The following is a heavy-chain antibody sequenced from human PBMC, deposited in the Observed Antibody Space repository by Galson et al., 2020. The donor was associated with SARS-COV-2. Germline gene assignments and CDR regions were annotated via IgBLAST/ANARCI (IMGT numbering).Heavy chain of an antibody. CDR3: AHRLTSTWGFDY. CDR1: GFSLSTSQAG. CDR2: IFWNDDK. Sequence: SGPTLVKPTETLTLTCTFSGFSLSTSQAGVGWIRQPPGKALEWLALIFWNDDKRYSPSLNTRLTVTKDTSKNQVVLTMTNMDPVDTATYYCAHRLTSTWGFDYWGQGTLVTVSS. J-gene: IGHJ4*02. D-gene: IGHD6-13*01. V-gene: IGHV2-5*01.